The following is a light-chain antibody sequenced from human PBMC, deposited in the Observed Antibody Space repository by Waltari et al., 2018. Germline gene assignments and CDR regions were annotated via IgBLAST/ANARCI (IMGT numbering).Light chain of an antibody. CDR3: SSYTISSTFVV. Sequence: QSALTQPPSVSGSPGQSVTISCTATSSDVGIYNRVSWYQQPPGTAPKLIIYDVSYRPFGVPDRFSGSKSGNTASLIISGLQAEDEASYYCSSYTISSTFVVFGGGTKLTVL. V-gene: IGLV2-18*02. CDR1: SSDVGIYNR. CDR2: DVS. J-gene: IGLJ2*01.